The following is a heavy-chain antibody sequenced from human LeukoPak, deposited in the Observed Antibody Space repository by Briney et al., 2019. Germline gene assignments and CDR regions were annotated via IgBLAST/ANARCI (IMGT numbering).Heavy chain of an antibody. CDR2: IRYDGSNK. J-gene: IGHJ6*03. Sequence: GGSLRLSCAASGLTFSSYGMHWVRQAPGKGLEWVAFIRYDGSNKYYADSVKGRFTISRDNSKNTLYLQMNSLRAEDTAVYYCAKVRIPERYYDFWSGYYYYYYMDVWGKGTTVTVSS. CDR3: AKVRIPERYYDFWSGYYYYYYMDV. V-gene: IGHV3-30*02. D-gene: IGHD3-3*01. CDR1: GLTFSSYG.